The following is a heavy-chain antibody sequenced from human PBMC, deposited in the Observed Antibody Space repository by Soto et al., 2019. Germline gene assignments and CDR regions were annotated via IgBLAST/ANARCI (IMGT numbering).Heavy chain of an antibody. CDR1: GFTFSGYW. CDR2: INNDGTTT. CDR3: GPSWNTNNWFDT. Sequence: GGSLRLSCLASGFTFSGYWIHWVRQPPGKGLVWVSRINNDGTTTHYADSVKGRFTISRDNAKNTLYLQMNSLTDDDTAVHYCGPSWNTNNWFDTWGQGTMVTVSS. J-gene: IGHJ5*02. D-gene: IGHD1-1*01. V-gene: IGHV3-74*01.